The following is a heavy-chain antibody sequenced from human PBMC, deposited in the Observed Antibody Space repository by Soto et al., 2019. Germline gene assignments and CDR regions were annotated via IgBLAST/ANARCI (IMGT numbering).Heavy chain of an antibody. D-gene: IGHD3-16*01. Sequence: EVQLLESGGGLVQPGGSLRLSCAASGFTFSSYAMSWVRQAPGKGLEWVSAISGSGGSTYYADSVKGRFTIYRDNSKNTLYLQMNSLRAEDTAVYYCAKITGKWTYDYVWGSPPNLIHVDCWGQGTLVTVSS. J-gene: IGHJ4*02. CDR1: GFTFSSYA. V-gene: IGHV3-23*01. CDR2: ISGSGGST. CDR3: AKITGKWTYDYVWGSPPNLIHVDC.